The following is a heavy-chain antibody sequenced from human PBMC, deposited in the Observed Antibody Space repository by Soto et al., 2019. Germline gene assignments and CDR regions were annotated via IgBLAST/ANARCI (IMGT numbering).Heavy chain of an antibody. V-gene: IGHV4-39*01. J-gene: IGHJ4*02. Sequence: QLQLQESGPGLVKPSETLSLTCTVSGGSISSSSYYWGWIRQPPGKGLEWIGSIYYSGSTYYNPSLKSRVTISVDTSKNQFSLKLSSVTAADTAVYYCARHDRIYYYYDSSGARPPVYWGQGTLVTVSS. CDR1: GGSISSSSYY. D-gene: IGHD3-22*01. CDR3: ARHDRIYYYYDSSGARPPVY. CDR2: IYYSGST.